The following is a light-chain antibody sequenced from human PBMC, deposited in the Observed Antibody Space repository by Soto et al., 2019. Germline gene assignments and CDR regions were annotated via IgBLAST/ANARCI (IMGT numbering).Light chain of an antibody. CDR1: QSVSNF. J-gene: IGKJ4*01. Sequence: EIVLTQSPATLSLSPGERATLSCRASQSVSNFFVWYQQKRGQPPRLLIYDASKRATGIPVRFSGSGSGTDFTLTSSSLEPEDFAVYYCQHRLSWPLTFGGGTTVEMK. CDR3: QHRLSWPLT. CDR2: DAS. V-gene: IGKV3-11*01.